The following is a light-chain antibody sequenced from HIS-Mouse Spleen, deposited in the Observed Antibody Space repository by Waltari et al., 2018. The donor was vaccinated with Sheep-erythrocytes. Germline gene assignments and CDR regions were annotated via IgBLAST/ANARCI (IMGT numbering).Light chain of an antibody. Sequence: SSELTQDPAVSVALGQTVRITCQGDSLRSYYASWFQQKPGQAPVLVIYGKNNRPSGIPDRFSGSSPGNTASVTITGAQAEDEADFYCNSRDSSGNHLGVVFGGGTKLTVL. CDR3: NSRDSSGNHLGVV. CDR2: GKN. CDR1: SLRSYY. J-gene: IGLJ2*01. V-gene: IGLV3-19*01.